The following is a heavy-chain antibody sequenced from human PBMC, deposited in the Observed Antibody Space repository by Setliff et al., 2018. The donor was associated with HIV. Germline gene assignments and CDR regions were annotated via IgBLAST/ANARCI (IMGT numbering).Heavy chain of an antibody. J-gene: IGHJ1*01. CDR3: ARDRGTGWYGYFQH. CDR2: MYSDEKGVIS. Sequence: KPSETLSLTCTVSGGSISTYYWNWVRQPPGKGPEWIGNMYSDEKGVISNKNPSLKSRVVMYLDRTKNEFSLNLMSATTADTAIYYCARDRGTGWYGYFQHWGQGSPVTVSS. V-gene: IGHV4-59*01. D-gene: IGHD6-19*01. CDR1: GGSISTYY.